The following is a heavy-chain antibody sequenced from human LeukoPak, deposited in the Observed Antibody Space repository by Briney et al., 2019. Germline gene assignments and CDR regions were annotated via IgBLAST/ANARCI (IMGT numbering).Heavy chain of an antibody. CDR3: ARGDYGELFDY. V-gene: IGHV3-7*04. CDR2: IKQDGSEK. J-gene: IGHJ4*02. CDR1: GFTFSSYW. D-gene: IGHD4-17*01. Sequence: PGGSLRLSCAASGFTFSSYWMSWVRQAPGRGLEWVANIKQDGSEKYYVDSVKGRFTISRDNAKNSLYLQMNSLRAEDTAVYYCARGDYGELFDYWGQGTLATVSS.